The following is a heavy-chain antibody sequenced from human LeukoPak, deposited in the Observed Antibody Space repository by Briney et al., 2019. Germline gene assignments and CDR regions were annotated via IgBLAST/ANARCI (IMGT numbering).Heavy chain of an antibody. V-gene: IGHV3-21*01. CDR3: ARDLPTGWELLDY. D-gene: IGHD2-15*01. J-gene: IGHJ4*02. Sequence: GGSLRLSCAASGFTFSSYAMHWVRQAPGKGLEWVSSISSSSSYIYYADSVKGRFTISRDNAKNSLYLQMNSLRAEDTAVYYCARDLPTGWELLDYWGQGTLVTVSS. CDR1: GFTFSSYA. CDR2: ISSSSSYI.